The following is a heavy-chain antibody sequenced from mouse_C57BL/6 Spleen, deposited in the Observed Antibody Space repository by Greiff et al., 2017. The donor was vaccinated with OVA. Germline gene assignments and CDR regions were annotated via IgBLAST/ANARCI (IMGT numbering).Heavy chain of an antibody. V-gene: IGHV5-9-1*02. D-gene: IGHD2-2*01. CDR1: GFTFSSYA. Sequence: EVMLVESGEGLVKPGGSLKLSCAASGFTFSSYAMSWVRQTPEKRLEWVAYISSGGDYIYYADTVKGRFTISRDNARNTLYLQMSSLKSEDTAMYYCTRLWLRLSYWYCDVWGTGTTVTVSS. J-gene: IGHJ1*03. CDR3: TRLWLRLSYWYCDV. CDR2: ISSGGDYI.